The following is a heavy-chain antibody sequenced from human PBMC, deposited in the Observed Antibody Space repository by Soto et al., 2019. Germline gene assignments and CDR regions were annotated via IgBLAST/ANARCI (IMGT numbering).Heavy chain of an antibody. V-gene: IGHV3-11*01. CDR1: GFTFSDYD. D-gene: IGHD3-9*01. J-gene: IGHJ5*02. Sequence: GVSLRFSCAACGFTFSDYDMSWLRQAPGKWLEWVSYISSSGSTIYYADDLKGRFTISRDDAKNSLYLQMKSLRPEDTAVYYRAREARYHHWGQGTLITVSS. CDR3: AREARYHH. CDR2: ISSSGSTI.